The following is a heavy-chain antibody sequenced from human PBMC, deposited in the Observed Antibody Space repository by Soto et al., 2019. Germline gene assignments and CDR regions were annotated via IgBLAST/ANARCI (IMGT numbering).Heavy chain of an antibody. CDR3: ARESGAPPSIFNY. J-gene: IGHJ4*02. CDR1: GFTFSRYS. Sequence: GGSLRLSCAASGFTFSRYSMNWVRQAPGKGLEWVSSISSTTNYIYYADSMKGRFTVSRDSAKNSVYLDMNSLSAEDTAVYYWARESGAPPSIFNYWGRGPLVTVSS. D-gene: IGHD3-3*01. CDR2: ISSTTNYI. V-gene: IGHV3-21*01.